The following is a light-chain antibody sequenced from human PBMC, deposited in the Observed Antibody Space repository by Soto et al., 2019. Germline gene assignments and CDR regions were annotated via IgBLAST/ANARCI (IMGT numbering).Light chain of an antibody. J-gene: IGLJ2*01. CDR3: SSFAGNNHV. V-gene: IGLV2-8*01. Sequence: QSALTQPPSASGSPGQSVTISCTGTSSDVGGYDLVSWYQHHPGKAPKLILYEVAKRPSGVPARFSGSKSGNTASLTVSGLQADDESDYYCSSFAGNNHVFGGGTKLTVL. CDR1: SSDVGGYDL. CDR2: EVA.